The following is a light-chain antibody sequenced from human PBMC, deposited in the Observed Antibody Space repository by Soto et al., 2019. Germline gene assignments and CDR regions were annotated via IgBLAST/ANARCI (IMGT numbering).Light chain of an antibody. V-gene: IGKV3-20*01. Sequence: EVVLTQSPGTLSLSPGERATLSCRASQSVTNKYLAWYQQKPGQAPRLLIFGSSDSATGIPDRFSGSGSGKDFTLTISRLEPEDFAVYYCQQYGSSPPYTFGQGTKLEI. CDR3: QQYGSSPPYT. J-gene: IGKJ2*01. CDR1: QSVTNKY. CDR2: GSS.